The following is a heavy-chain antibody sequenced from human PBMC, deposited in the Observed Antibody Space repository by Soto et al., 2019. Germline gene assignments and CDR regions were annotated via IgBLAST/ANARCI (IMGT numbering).Heavy chain of an antibody. D-gene: IGHD3-22*01. CDR3: ALRSMAVVPEY. V-gene: IGHV4-59*01. CDR1: GDSISSYY. Sequence: QVQLQESGPGLVKPSETLSLTCAVSGDSISSYYCMWIRQPPGKGLESIGYLYYGRSANYNPSLKSRVALSVDASTNQCALTLSSRAAADTAVYYCALRSMAVVPEYWGQGTLVTVSS. J-gene: IGHJ4*02. CDR2: LYYGRSA.